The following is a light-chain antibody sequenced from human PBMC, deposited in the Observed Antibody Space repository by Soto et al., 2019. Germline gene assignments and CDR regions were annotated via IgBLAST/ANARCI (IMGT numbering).Light chain of an antibody. V-gene: IGKV1-27*01. CDR1: QGISSW. CDR2: ATS. J-gene: IGKJ3*01. CDR3: QKHNSAPLF. Sequence: DTQMTQSPSSVSSSVGDRVTITCRASQGISSWLAWFQQKPGKVPKLLIYATSTLQSGVPSRFSGSGFGTDFTLTISSLQPEDVATYYCQKHNSAPLFFGPGTKVDIK.